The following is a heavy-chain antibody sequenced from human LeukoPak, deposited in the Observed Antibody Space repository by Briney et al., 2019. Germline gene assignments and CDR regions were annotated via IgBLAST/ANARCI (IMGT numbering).Heavy chain of an antibody. CDR3: ATVTGYSSSHHFDP. CDR2: FDPEEGET. V-gene: IGHV1-24*01. Sequence: AASVKVSCKVSGYTLTELSMHWVRQAPGNGLEWMGGFDPEEGETIYAQKFQGRVTMTEDTSTDTAYMELSSLRSEDTAVYYCATVTGYSSSHHFDPWGQGTLVTVSS. CDR1: GYTLTELS. D-gene: IGHD6-13*01. J-gene: IGHJ5*02.